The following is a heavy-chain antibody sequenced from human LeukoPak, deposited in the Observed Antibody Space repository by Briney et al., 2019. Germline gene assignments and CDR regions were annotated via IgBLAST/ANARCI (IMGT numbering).Heavy chain of an antibody. D-gene: IGHD3-10*01. CDR2: INPNSGGT. CDR3: ARRTMVRGVDAFDI. J-gene: IGHJ3*02. Sequence: ASVKVSCKASGYTFTGYYMNWVRQAPGQGLEWIGWINPNSGGTNSAQKFQGRVTMTRDTAISTAYMEMSRLRSDDTAVYYCARRTMVRGVDAFDIWGQGTMVTVSS. V-gene: IGHV1-2*02. CDR1: GYTFTGYY.